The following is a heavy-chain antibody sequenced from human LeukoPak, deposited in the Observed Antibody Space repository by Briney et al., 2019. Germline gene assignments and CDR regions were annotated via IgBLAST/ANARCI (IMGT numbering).Heavy chain of an antibody. CDR1: EFTSSSPG. J-gene: IGHJ4*02. CDR3: AKSPGYWTHDY. V-gene: IGHV3-23*01. Sequence: GGSLRLSCAGSEFTSSSPGMTWVRQAPGKGLEWVSSITGNGVTAYYADSVRGRFTVPTDSSKSTLYLQMNSLRAEDTAIYYCAKSPGYWTHDYWGQGILVTVSS. D-gene: IGHD1-1*01. CDR2: ITGNGVTA.